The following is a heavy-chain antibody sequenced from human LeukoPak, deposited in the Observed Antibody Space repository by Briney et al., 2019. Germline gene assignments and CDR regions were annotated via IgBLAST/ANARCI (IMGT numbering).Heavy chain of an antibody. Sequence: SVKVSCKASGGTFSSYAISWVRQAPGQGLEWMGRIIPILGIANYAQKFQGRVTITADKSTSTAYMELSSLRSEDTAVYYCARDFIRGTAMVPFDYWGQGTLVTVSS. D-gene: IGHD5-18*01. CDR3: ARDFIRGTAMVPFDY. J-gene: IGHJ4*02. V-gene: IGHV1-69*04. CDR2: IIPILGIA. CDR1: GGTFSSYA.